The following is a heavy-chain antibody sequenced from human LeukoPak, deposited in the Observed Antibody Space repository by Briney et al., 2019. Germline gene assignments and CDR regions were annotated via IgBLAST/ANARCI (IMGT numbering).Heavy chain of an antibody. J-gene: IGHJ4*02. CDR3: ARGSSRWLQSIQRTDY. V-gene: IGHV3-30*04. CDR2: ISYDGSNK. CDR1: GFTFSSYA. Sequence: GGSLRLSCAASGFTFSSYAMHWVRQAPGKGLEWAAVISYDGSNKYYADSVKGRFTISRDNSKNTLYLEMDSLRTEDTAVYYCARGSSRWLQSIQRTDYWGQGTLVTVS. D-gene: IGHD5-24*01.